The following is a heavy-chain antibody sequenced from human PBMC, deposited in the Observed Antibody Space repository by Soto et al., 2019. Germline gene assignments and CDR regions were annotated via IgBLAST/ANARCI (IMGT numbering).Heavy chain of an antibody. Sequence: AGGSLRLSCAASGFTFSSYAMHWVRQAPGKGLEWVAVISYDGSNKYYADSVKGRFTISRDNSKNTLYLQMNSLRAEDTAVYYCARSDYGDYAWAFDIWGQGTMVTVSS. CDR3: ARSDYGDYAWAFDI. CDR1: GFTFSSYA. V-gene: IGHV3-30-3*01. J-gene: IGHJ3*02. D-gene: IGHD4-17*01. CDR2: ISYDGSNK.